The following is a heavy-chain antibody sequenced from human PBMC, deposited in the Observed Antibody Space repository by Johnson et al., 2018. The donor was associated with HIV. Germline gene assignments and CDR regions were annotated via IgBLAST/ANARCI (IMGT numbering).Heavy chain of an antibody. Sequence: EVQVVESGGGLVQPGGSLRLSCAASGFTVSSYYMSWVRQAPGKGLDWVSVLFSGGTTYYADSVKGRFTISRDNSKNTLYLQMNSLRAEDTAVYYCARACRDGYTCDAFDIWGQGTLVTVSS. J-gene: IGHJ3*02. CDR3: ARACRDGYTCDAFDI. CDR1: GFTVSSYY. V-gene: IGHV3-66*01. CDR2: LFSGGTT. D-gene: IGHD5-24*01.